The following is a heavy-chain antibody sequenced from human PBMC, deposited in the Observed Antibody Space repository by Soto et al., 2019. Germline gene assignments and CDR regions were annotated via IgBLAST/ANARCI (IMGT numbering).Heavy chain of an antibody. CDR1: GFTFSSYA. Sequence: GGSLRLSCAASGFTFSSYAMSWVRQAPGKGLEWVSAISGSGGSTYYADSVKGRFTTSRDNSKNTLYLQMNSLRAEDTAVYYCEKVLTWIQLWLPNGGLFWFDPWGQGTLVTVSS. CDR3: EKVLTWIQLWLPNGGLFWFDP. J-gene: IGHJ5*02. CDR2: ISGSGGST. D-gene: IGHD5-18*01. V-gene: IGHV3-23*01.